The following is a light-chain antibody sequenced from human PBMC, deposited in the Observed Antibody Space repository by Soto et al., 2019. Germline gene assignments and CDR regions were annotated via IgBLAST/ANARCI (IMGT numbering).Light chain of an antibody. CDR1: QSVSSSNY. CDR2: GAS. CDR3: QQYGSSPLT. Sequence: EIVLTQSPGTLSLSPGERATLSCRASQSVSSSNYLGWYQQKPGQAPRLLIYGASSRATGIPDRFSGSGSGTDFTLTISSLEPEDFAVYYCQQYGSSPLTFGEGTKVEIK. J-gene: IGKJ4*01. V-gene: IGKV3-20*01.